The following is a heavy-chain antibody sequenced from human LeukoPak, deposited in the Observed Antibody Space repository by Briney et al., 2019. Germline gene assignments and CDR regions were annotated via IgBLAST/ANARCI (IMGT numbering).Heavy chain of an antibody. V-gene: IGHV3-23*01. J-gene: IGHJ4*02. D-gene: IGHD2-2*01. CDR2: ISGSGGST. CDR1: GFTFSSYA. CDR3: ASPPLGYCSSTSCLPYYFDY. Sequence: SGGSLRLSCAASGFTFSSYAMSWVRQAPGKGLEWVSAISGSGGSTYYADSVKGRFTISRDNAKNTVYMQMNSLRAEDTAVYYCASPPLGYCSSTSCLPYYFDYWGQGTLVTVSS.